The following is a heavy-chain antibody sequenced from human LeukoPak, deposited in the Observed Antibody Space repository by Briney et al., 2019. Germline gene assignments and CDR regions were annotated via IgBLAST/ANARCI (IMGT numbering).Heavy chain of an antibody. CDR2: ISYDGSNK. D-gene: IGHD3-16*01. CDR3: LRRFSSAWGSPLDF. CDR1: GFTFSSYG. Sequence: GGSLRLSCAASGFTFSSYGMHWVRQAPGKGLEWVAVISYDGSNKYYADSVKGRFTISRDNSKNTLYLQMNSLRAEDTAVYYCLRRFSSAWGSPLDFWGQGTLVTVSS. V-gene: IGHV3-30*03. J-gene: IGHJ4*02.